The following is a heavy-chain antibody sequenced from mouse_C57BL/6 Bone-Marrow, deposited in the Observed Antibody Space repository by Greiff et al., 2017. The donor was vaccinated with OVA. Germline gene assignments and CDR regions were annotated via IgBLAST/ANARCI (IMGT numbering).Heavy chain of an antibody. Sequence: VQLQQPGAELVKPGASVKVSCKASGYTFTSYWMHWVKQRPGQGLEWIGRIHPSDSDTNYNQKFKGKATLTVDKSSSTAYMQLSSLTSNDSADYSCAIWLITTVVDFDYWGQGTTLTVSS. CDR1: GYTFTSYW. V-gene: IGHV1-74*01. CDR3: AIWLITTVVDFDY. J-gene: IGHJ2*01. CDR2: IHPSDSDT. D-gene: IGHD1-1*01.